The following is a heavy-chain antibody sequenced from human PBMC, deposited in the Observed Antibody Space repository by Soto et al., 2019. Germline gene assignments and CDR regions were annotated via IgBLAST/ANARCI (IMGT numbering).Heavy chain of an antibody. J-gene: IGHJ1*01. CDR2: IYYSGST. CDR1: GGSISSYY. CDR3: ARDRSTTGTTD. D-gene: IGHD1-7*01. V-gene: IGHV4-59*01. Sequence: SETLSLTCTVSGGSISSYYWSWIRQPPGKGLEWIGYIYYSGSTYYNPSLKSRVTISVDTSKNQFSLKLRSVTAADTAVYYCARDRSTTGTTDWGQGTLVTVSS.